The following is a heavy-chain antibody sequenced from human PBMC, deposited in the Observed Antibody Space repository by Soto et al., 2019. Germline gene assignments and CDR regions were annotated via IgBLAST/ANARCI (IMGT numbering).Heavy chain of an antibody. Sequence: QVQLQQWGAGLLKPSETLSLTCAVYGGSFSGYYWSWIRQPPGKGLEWIGEINHSGSTNYNPSLKSRVTISVDTSKNQFSLKLSSVAAADTAVYYCARRGQYYYDGMDVWGQGTTVTVSS. J-gene: IGHJ6*02. CDR2: INHSGST. V-gene: IGHV4-34*01. CDR1: GGSFSGYY. CDR3: ARRGQYYYDGMDV.